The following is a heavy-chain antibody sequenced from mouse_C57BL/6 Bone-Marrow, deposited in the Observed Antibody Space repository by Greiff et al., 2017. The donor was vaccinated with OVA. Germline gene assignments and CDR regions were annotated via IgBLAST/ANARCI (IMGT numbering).Heavy chain of an antibody. CDR3: ASVDYDVAWFAY. CDR1: GYTFTSYW. Sequence: QVQLPQPGAELVRPGSSVKLSCKASGYTFTSYWMHWVKQRPIQGLEWIGNIDPSDSETHYNQKFKDKATLTVDKSSSTAYMQLSSLTAEDSAVYYCASVDYDVAWFAYWGQGTLVTVSA. V-gene: IGHV1-52*01. CDR2: IDPSDSET. J-gene: IGHJ3*01. D-gene: IGHD2-4*01.